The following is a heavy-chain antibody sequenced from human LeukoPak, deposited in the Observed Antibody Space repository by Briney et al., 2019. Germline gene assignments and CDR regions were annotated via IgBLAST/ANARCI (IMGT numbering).Heavy chain of an antibody. CDR3: ARGPSWYYGSGSYIFDY. V-gene: IGHV3-30-3*01. CDR2: GSNK. Sequence: GSNKYSADSVKGRFTISRDNSKNTLYLQMNSLRAEDTAVYYCARGPSWYYGSGSYIFDYWGQGTLVTVSS. D-gene: IGHD3-10*01. J-gene: IGHJ4*02.